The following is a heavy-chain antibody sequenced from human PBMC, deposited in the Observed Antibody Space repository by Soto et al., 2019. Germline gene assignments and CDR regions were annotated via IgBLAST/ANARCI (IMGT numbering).Heavy chain of an antibody. CDR1: GFTFSSYG. V-gene: IGHV3-33*01. CDR3: ARAVDYGDFRHYYGMDV. Sequence: GGSLRLSCAASGFTFSSYGMHWVRQAPGKGLEWVAVIWYDGSNKYYADSVKGRFTISRDNSKNTLYLQMNSLRAEDTAVDYCARAVDYGDFRHYYGMDVWGQGTTVTVSS. D-gene: IGHD4-17*01. CDR2: IWYDGSNK. J-gene: IGHJ6*02.